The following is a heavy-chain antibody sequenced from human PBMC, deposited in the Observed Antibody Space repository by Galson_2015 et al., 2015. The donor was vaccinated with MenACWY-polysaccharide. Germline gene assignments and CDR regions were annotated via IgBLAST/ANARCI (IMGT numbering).Heavy chain of an antibody. J-gene: IGHJ4*02. Sequence: SLRLSCAASGFTFSSYEMNWVRQAPGKGLEWVSYISSSGSTIYYADSVKGRFTISRDNAKNSLYLQMNSLRAEDTAVYYCARDRGEQQWLFPFDYWGQGTLVTVSS. D-gene: IGHD6-19*01. V-gene: IGHV3-48*03. CDR2: ISSSGSTI. CDR1: GFTFSSYE. CDR3: ARDRGEQQWLFPFDY.